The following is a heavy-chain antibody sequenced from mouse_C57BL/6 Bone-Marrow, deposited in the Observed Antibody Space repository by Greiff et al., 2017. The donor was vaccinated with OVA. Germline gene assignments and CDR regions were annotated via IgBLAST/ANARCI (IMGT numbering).Heavy chain of an antibody. CDR1: GYTFTSYW. V-gene: IGHV1-55*01. CDR2: IYPGSGST. J-gene: IGHJ3*01. CDR3: ARGAGTFAY. Sequence: QVPLQQSGAELVKPGASVKMSCKASGYTFTSYWMTWVKQRPGHGLEWIGDIYPGSGSTNYNEKFKSKAILTVDTASSTAYMKLSSLTSEDSAVYYCARGAGTFAYWGQGTLVTVSA. D-gene: IGHD4-1*01.